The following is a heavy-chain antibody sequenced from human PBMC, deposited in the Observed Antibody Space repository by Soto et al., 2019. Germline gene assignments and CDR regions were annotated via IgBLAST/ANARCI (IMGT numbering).Heavy chain of an antibody. D-gene: IGHD3-3*01. CDR1: GFTFSSYA. V-gene: IGHV3-30-3*01. Sequence: LRLSCAASGFTFSSYAMHWVRQAPGKGLEWVAVISYDGSNKYYADSVKGRFTISRDNSKNTLYLQMNSPRAEDTAVYYCARVYDGYLDYWGQGTLVTVSS. CDR3: ARVYDGYLDY. J-gene: IGHJ4*02. CDR2: ISYDGSNK.